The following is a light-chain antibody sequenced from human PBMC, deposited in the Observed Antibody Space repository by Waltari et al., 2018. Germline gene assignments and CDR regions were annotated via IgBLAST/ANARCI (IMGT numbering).Light chain of an antibody. CDR2: EIN. J-gene: IGLJ2*01. CDR1: SSDVGNYHR. Sequence: QSALTQPASVSGSPGQSITISCTGTSSDVGNYHRVSWYQKNPGKAPQLIIYEINLRHSGISNRFSGSKSGNTSSLTISGLQAEDESDYYCCSYVTGGTLVFGGGTRLTVL. CDR3: CSYVTGGTLV. V-gene: IGLV2-23*02.